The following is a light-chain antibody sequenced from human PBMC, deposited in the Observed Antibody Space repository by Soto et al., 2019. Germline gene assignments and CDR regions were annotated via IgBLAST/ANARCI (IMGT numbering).Light chain of an antibody. CDR2: AAS. CDR3: QQGYRTSYP. CDR1: QSITGN. J-gene: IGKJ2*01. V-gene: IGKV1-39*01. Sequence: DIQMTQPPSSLSASVGDRVTITCRASQSITGNLNWDQQKPGKAPKLLIYAASSLQSGDPSRFSGSGSGTDFTLTISRQQPEDSAAYCCQQGYRTSYPLGQGTKLEIQ.